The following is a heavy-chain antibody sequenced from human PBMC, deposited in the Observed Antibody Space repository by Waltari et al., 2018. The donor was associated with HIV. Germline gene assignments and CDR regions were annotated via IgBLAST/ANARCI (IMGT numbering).Heavy chain of an antibody. Sequence: QVQLVQSGAEVKKPGASVKVSCKASGGTFSSYAISWVRQAPGQGLEWMGGLVPIFGTANYAQKFQGRVTITADESTSTAYMELSSLRSEDTAVYYCARVGGRITIFGVANENWFDPWGQGTLVTVSS. CDR3: ARVGGRITIFGVANENWFDP. J-gene: IGHJ5*02. CDR2: LVPIFGTA. D-gene: IGHD3-3*01. CDR1: GGTFSSYA. V-gene: IGHV1-69*01.